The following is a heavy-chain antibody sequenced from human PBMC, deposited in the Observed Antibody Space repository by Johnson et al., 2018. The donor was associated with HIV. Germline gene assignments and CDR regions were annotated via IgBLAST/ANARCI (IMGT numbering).Heavy chain of an antibody. CDR1: GFTFSSYG. CDR2: IRYDGSNR. J-gene: IGHJ3*02. CDR3: AKDHGSRGQGTFDI. Sequence: QVQLVESGGGVVQPGGSLRLSCAASGFTFSSYGMHWVRQAPGKGLEWVAFIRYDGSNRYYADPVKGRFTISRDNSKNTLYLQMNSLRAEDTALYYCAKDHGSRGQGTFDIWGQGTMVTVSS. D-gene: IGHD2-2*01. V-gene: IGHV3-30*02.